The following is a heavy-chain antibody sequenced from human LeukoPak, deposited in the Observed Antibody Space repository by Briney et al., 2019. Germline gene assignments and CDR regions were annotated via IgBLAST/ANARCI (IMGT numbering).Heavy chain of an antibody. CDR1: GFTFSTYA. CDR2: ISGSATNT. V-gene: IGHV3-23*01. CDR3: ARAYCGGDCYSGVEKPSIGTFDY. J-gene: IGHJ4*02. D-gene: IGHD2-21*02. Sequence: GGSLRLSCAASGFTFSTYAMSWVRQAPGKGLEWVSSISGSATNTYYADSVKGRFTISRDKSKNTLDLQMNSLRAEDTAVYYCARAYCGGDCYSGVEKPSIGTFDYWGQGTLVTVSS.